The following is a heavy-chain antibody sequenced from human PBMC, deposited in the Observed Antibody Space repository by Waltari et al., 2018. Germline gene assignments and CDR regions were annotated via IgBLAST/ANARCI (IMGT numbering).Heavy chain of an antibody. V-gene: IGHV3-9*01. CDR2: ISWNSGSI. D-gene: IGHD3-10*01. CDR3: AKEGYFDYGSGSYYKGPYYYYYMDV. J-gene: IGHJ6*03. CDR1: GFTFDDYA. Sequence: EVQLVESGGGLVQPGRSLRLSCAASGFTFDDYAMHWVRQAPGQGLEWVAGISWNSGSIGYADSVKGRFTISRDNAKNSLYLQMNSLRAEDTALYYCAKEGYFDYGSGSYYKGPYYYYYMDVWGKGTTVTVSS.